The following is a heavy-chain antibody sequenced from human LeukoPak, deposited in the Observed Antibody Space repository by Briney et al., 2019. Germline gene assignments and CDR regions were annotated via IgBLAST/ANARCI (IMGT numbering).Heavy chain of an antibody. D-gene: IGHD3-9*01. CDR1: GYTFTDDY. CDR3: ATDNYGMLDY. V-gene: IGHV1-2*02. Sequence: ASVKVSCKASGYTFTDDYIHWVRRAPGQGLEWMGWVDPRSGITKCTQKFQGRVTMTRDTSINTVYVDLSGLTFDDTAVYYCATDNYGMLDYWGQGTLVTVSS. J-gene: IGHJ4*02. CDR2: VDPRSGIT.